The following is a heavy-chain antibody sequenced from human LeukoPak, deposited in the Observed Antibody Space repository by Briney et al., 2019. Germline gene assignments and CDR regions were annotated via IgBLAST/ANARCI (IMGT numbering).Heavy chain of an antibody. V-gene: IGHV4-34*01. CDR1: GGSFSGYY. D-gene: IGHD2-15*01. Sequence: SETLSLTCAVYGGSFSGYYWSWIRQPPGKGLEWIGEINHSGSTNYNPSLKSRVTILVDTSKNQFSLKLSSVTAADTAVYYCVRGRSGAATPYGYWGQGTLVTVSS. J-gene: IGHJ4*02. CDR2: INHSGST. CDR3: VRGRSGAATPYGY.